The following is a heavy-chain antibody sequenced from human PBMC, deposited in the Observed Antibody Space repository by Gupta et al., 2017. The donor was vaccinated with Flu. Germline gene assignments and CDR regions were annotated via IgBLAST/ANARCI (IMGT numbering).Heavy chain of an antibody. CDR3: ARDIADYGMDV. CDR2: ISWNSGSL. J-gene: IGHJ6*02. CDR1: GFTFDDYA. V-gene: IGHV3-9*01. Sequence: EVQLVESGGGLVQPGRSLRLSCAASGFTFDDYAMHWVRQAPGKGLEWVSGISWNSGSLGYADSVKGRFTISRDNAKNSLYLQMNSLRAEDTALYYCARDIADYGMDVWGQGTTVTVSS.